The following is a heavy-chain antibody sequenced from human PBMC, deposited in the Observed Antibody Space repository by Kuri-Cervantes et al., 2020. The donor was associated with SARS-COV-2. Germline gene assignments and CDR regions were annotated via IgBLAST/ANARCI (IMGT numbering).Heavy chain of an antibody. J-gene: IGHJ4*02. V-gene: IGHV3-23*01. CDR1: GFTFSSYA. CDR3: ARDSGSYQTD. Sequence: ETLSLTCAASGFTFSSYATSWVRQAPGKGLEWVSAISGSGGSTYYADSVKGRFTISRDNSKNTLYLQMNSLRAEDTAVYYCARDSGSYQTDWGQGTLVTVSS. D-gene: IGHD1-26*01. CDR2: ISGSGGST.